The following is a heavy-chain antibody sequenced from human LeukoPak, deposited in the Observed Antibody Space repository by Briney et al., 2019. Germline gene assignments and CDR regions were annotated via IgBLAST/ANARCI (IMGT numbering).Heavy chain of an antibody. V-gene: IGHV1-46*01. CDR1: GYSFTSHY. CDR3: ARDLGSEYSSSFDP. J-gene: IGHJ5*02. CDR2: INPSGSST. D-gene: IGHD6-6*01. Sequence: ASVKVSCKASGYSFTSHYMHWVRQAPGQGLEWLGLINPSGSSTLYAQKFQGRVTMTRDMSTTTDCMELSSLRSEDTAVYYCARDLGSEYSSSFDPWGQGTLVTVSS.